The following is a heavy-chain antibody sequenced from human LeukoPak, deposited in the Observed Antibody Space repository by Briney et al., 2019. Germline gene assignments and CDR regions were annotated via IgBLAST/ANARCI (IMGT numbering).Heavy chain of an antibody. Sequence: SETLSLTCTVSGGSISSGSYYWSWIRQPAGKGLEWIGRIYTSGSTNYNPSLKSRVTISVDTSKNQFSLKLSSVTAADTAVYYCARTRARGEHAFDIWGQGTMVTVSS. V-gene: IGHV4-61*02. CDR3: ARTRARGEHAFDI. CDR1: GGSISSGSYY. J-gene: IGHJ3*02. CDR2: IYTSGST.